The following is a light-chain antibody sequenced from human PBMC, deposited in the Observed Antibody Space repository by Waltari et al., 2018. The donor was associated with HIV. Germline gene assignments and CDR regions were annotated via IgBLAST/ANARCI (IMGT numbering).Light chain of an antibody. J-gene: IGKJ2*01. CDR1: QTINTY. V-gene: IGKV1-39*01. Sequence: VIITCRANQTINTYLNWYQHQPGKAPKLLIYAASTLQSGVPPRFTGSGSGTDFSLTISSLQPEDFATYYCQQSYNFPFTFGPGTKLEIK. CDR3: QQSYNFPFT. CDR2: AAS.